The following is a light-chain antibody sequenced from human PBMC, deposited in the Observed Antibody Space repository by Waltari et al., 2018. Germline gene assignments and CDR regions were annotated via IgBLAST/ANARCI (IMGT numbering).Light chain of an antibody. Sequence: QSVLTPAPSVSGAPGQRVTHSCTGSDSNNASFGVNWYQNHPGRVPKLLIYENTNRPSGVPDRFSGSKSGTSASLAIEGLQPEDEGDYYCQSYDNSLRGSVLFGGGTKVTV. V-gene: IGLV1-40*01. CDR2: ENT. CDR3: QSYDNSLRGSVL. J-gene: IGLJ3*02. CDR1: DSNNASFG.